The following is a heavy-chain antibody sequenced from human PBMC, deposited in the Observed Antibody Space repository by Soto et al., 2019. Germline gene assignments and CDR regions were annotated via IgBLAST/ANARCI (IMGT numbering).Heavy chain of an antibody. CDR1: GYTFTSYA. V-gene: IGHV1-3*01. J-gene: IGHJ4*02. CDR3: ARGIGYCSSTSCAHFDY. Sequence: QVPLVQSGAEVKKPGASVKVSCKASGYTFTSYAMHWVRQAPGQRLEWMGWINAGNGNTKYSQKFQGRVTITRDTSASTAYMELSSLRSEDTAVYYCARGIGYCSSTSCAHFDYWGQGTLVTVSS. D-gene: IGHD2-2*01. CDR2: INAGNGNT.